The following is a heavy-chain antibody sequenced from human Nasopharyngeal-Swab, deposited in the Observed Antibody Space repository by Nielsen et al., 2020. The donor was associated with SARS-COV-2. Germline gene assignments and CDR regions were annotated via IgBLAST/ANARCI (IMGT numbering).Heavy chain of an antibody. J-gene: IGHJ4*02. CDR3: ARGPAYYYDSSGYLDY. D-gene: IGHD3-22*01. CDR1: GGSVSSGSYY. CDR2: IYYSGST. V-gene: IGHV4-31*03. Sequence: SETLSLTCTVSGGSVSSGSYYWSWIRQPPGKGLEWIGYIYYSGSTYYNPSLKSRVTISVDTSKNQFSLKLSSVTAADTAVYYCARGPAYYYDSSGYLDYWGQGTLVTVSS.